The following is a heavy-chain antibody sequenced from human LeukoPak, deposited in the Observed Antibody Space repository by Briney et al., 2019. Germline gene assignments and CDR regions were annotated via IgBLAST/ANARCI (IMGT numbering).Heavy chain of an antibody. D-gene: IGHD3-22*01. V-gene: IGHV3-66*01. CDR2: IYSGGST. CDR1: GFTVSSNY. J-gene: IGHJ4*02. CDR3: ARGFEYYYDSSGYPIDY. Sequence: PGGSLRLSRAASGFTVSSNYMSWVRQAPGKGLEWVSVIYSGGSTYYADSVKGRFTISRDNSKNTLYLQMNSLRAEDTAVYYCARGFEYYYDSSGYPIDYWGQGTLVTVSS.